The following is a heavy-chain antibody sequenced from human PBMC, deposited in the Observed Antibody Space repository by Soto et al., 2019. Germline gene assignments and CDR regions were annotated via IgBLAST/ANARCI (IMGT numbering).Heavy chain of an antibody. CDR1: GGSISSSSYY. CDR2: IYYSGST. CDR3: ACIFSGGYGYGFYYYGMDV. J-gene: IGHJ6*02. V-gene: IGHV4-39*01. Sequence: ETLSLTCTVSGGSISSSSYYWGWIRQPPGKGLEWIGSIYYSGSTYYNPSLKSRVTISVDTSKNQFSLKLSSVTAADTAVYYCACIFSGGYGYGFYYYGMDVWGQGTTVTVSS. D-gene: IGHD5-18*01.